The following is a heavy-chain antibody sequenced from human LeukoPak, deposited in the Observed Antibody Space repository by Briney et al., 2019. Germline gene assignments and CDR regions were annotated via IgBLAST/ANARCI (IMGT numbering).Heavy chain of an antibody. J-gene: IGHJ4*02. CDR3: ARAIVGTENFDY. CDR2: VSHDTRTK. D-gene: IGHD5-12*01. V-gene: IGHV3-30*10. Sequence: GGSLRLSCAASGFSFSTYAMHWVRQAPGKGLEWVAVVSHDTRTKYYTDSLKGRFTISRDNSKNTLYLQMNGLRTDDTAVYYCARAIVGTENFDYWGQGALVTVSS. CDR1: GFSFSTYA.